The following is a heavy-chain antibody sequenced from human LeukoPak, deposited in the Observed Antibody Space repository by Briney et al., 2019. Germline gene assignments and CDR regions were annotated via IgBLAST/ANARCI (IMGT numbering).Heavy chain of an antibody. CDR3: ARETGWILNY. J-gene: IGHJ4*02. CDR1: GGSFSGYY. Sequence: SETLSLTCAVYGGSFSGYYWSWIRQPPGKGLEWIGAINHSGSTNYNPSLKSRVTISVDTSKNQFSLKLSPVTAADTAVYYCARETGWILNYWGQGTLVTVSS. V-gene: IGHV4-34*01. D-gene: IGHD5-18*01. CDR2: INHSGST.